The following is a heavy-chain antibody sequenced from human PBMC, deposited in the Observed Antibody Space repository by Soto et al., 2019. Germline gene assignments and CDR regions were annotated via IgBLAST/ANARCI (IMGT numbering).Heavy chain of an antibody. CDR3: ARETKYSSGWYAGVFSDY. Sequence: SSETLSLTCTVSGGSISSSNWWSWVRQPPGKGLEWIGEIYHSGSTNYNPSLKSRVTISVDKSKNQFSLKLSSVTAADTAVYYCARETKYSSGWYAGVFSDYWGQGTLVTAPQ. D-gene: IGHD6-19*01. CDR1: GGSISSSNW. CDR2: IYHSGST. J-gene: IGHJ4*02. V-gene: IGHV4-4*02.